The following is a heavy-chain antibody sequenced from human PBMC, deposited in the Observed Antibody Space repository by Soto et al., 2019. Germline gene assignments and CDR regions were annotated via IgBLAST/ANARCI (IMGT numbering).Heavy chain of an antibody. Sequence: QVQLVQSGAEVKKPGASVKVSCKASGYTFTSYGISWVRQAPGQGLEWMGWISAYNGNTNYEQKLQGRVTMTTDTSTSTAYMELRSLRSDDTAVYYCARDPRRQWLVPGWFDPWGQGTLVTVSS. J-gene: IGHJ5*02. CDR2: ISAYNGNT. CDR3: ARDPRRQWLVPGWFDP. V-gene: IGHV1-18*01. D-gene: IGHD6-19*01. CDR1: GYTFTSYG.